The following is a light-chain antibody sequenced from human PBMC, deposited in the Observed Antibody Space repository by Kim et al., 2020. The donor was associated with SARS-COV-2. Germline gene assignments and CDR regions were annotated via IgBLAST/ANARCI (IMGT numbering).Light chain of an antibody. V-gene: IGKV1-27*01. CDR2: GAS. CDR3: QKYNSVPWT. Sequence: ASVGDRVTITCRASQAISNYLAWYQQKPGQVPKLLIYGASTLQSGVPSRFSGSGSGTYFTVTISGLQPEDVGTYYCQKYNSVPWTFGQGTKVDIK. CDR1: QAISNY. J-gene: IGKJ1*01.